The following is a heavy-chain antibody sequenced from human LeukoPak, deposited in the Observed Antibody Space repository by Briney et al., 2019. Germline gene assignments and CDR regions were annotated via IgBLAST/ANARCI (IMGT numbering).Heavy chain of an antibody. CDR2: IIPIFGTA. D-gene: IGHD3-22*01. CDR1: GVTFSSYA. J-gene: IGHJ4*02. CDR3: ARVRGWHYYDSSGAFDY. V-gene: IGHV1-69*05. Sequence: ASVKVACKASGVTFSSYAISRQRHAPGQGLECMSSIIPIFGTANYAQKCQCRVPRTTDEAKSTAYLELSSLRSEDTAVSYCARVRGWHYYDSSGAFDYWGQGTLVTVSS.